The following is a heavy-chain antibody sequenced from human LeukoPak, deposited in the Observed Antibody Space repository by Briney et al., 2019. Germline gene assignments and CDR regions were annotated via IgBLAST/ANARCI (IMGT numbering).Heavy chain of an antibody. D-gene: IGHD4-17*01. J-gene: IGHJ4*02. CDR3: ARGIDHYDLILDY. V-gene: IGHV6-1*01. Sequence: SQTLSLTCAISGDSVSSNSATWNWIRQSPSRGLEWLGRTYYRSRWYNDYALSVKSRITFNPDTSRNQFSLQLNSVTPEDTAVYYCARGIDHYDLILDYWGQGTLVTVSS. CDR2: TYYRSRWYN. CDR1: GDSVSSNSAT.